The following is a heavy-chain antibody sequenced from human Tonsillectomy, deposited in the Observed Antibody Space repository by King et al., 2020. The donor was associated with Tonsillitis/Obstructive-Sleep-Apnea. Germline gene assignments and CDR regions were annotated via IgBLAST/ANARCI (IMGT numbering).Heavy chain of an antibody. Sequence: VQLVESGGGLIQPGGSLRLSCAASGFIVSSNYMNWVRQAPGKGLEWVSVISIGGRTYHADSVKGRFTISRDNSKNTLDLQMSSLTAEDTAVCYCAREGLGYGAMTATRDWYIDLWGGPTLATASS. CDR2: ISIGGRT. CDR1: GFIVSSNY. D-gene: IGHD2-21*02. V-gene: IGHV3-53*01. CDR3: AREGLGYGAMTATRDWYIDL. J-gene: IGHJ2*01.